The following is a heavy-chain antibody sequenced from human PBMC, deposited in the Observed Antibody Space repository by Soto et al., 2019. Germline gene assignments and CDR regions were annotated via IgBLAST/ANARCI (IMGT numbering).Heavy chain of an antibody. Sequence: PGGSLRLSCAASGFTFSYAWMDWVRQAPGKGLEWVGRIKSQTDGGATDYPAPVRDRFTISRDDSKNTLFLQMNSLKTEDTAVYYCTTEMRHSSGWYGAYDIWGQGTMVTVS. CDR2: IKSQTDGGAT. D-gene: IGHD6-19*01. CDR1: GFTFSYAW. CDR3: TTEMRHSSGWYGAYDI. V-gene: IGHV3-15*01. J-gene: IGHJ3*02.